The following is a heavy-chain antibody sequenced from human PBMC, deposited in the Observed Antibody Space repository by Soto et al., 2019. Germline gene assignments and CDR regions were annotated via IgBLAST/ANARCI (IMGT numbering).Heavy chain of an antibody. V-gene: IGHV1-2*04. CDR1: GYTFTGYY. CDR2: INPNSGGT. CDR3: ARMRIGMRFKYYYGMDV. D-gene: IGHD2-15*01. Sequence: ASVKVSCKASGYTFTGYYMHWVRQAPGQGLEWMGWINPNSGGTNYAQKFQGWVTMTRDTSISTAYMELSRLRSDDTAVYYCARMRIGMRFKYYYGMDVWGQGTTVTVSS. J-gene: IGHJ6*02.